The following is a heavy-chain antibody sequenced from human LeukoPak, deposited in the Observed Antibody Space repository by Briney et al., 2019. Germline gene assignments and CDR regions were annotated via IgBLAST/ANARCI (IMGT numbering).Heavy chain of an antibody. CDR1: GFTFSSYG. V-gene: IGHV3-30*02. J-gene: IGHJ4*02. Sequence: GGSLRLSCAASGFTFSSYGMHWVRQAPGKGLQWVTFIRFDGSNKYYADSVKGRFTISRDNSKSTLYLQMNSLRAEDTAVYYCARDNRSSYWGQGTLVTVSS. CDR3: ARDNRSSY. D-gene: IGHD1-14*01. CDR2: IRFDGSNK.